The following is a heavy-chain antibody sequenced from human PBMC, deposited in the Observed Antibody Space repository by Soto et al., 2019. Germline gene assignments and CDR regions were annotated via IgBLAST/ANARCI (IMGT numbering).Heavy chain of an antibody. CDR3: ASGSYGFDY. CDR1: GGSISSSSYY. V-gene: IGHV4-39*01. Sequence: PSETLSLTCTVSGGSISSSSYYWVWIHQPPGKGLEWIGSIYYSGSTYYNPSLKSRVTISVDTSKNQFSLKLSSVTAADTAVYYCASGSYGFDYWGQGTLVTVSS. J-gene: IGHJ4*02. CDR2: IYYSGST. D-gene: IGHD5-18*01.